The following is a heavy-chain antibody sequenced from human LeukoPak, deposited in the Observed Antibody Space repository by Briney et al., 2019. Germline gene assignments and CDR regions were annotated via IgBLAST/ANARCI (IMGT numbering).Heavy chain of an antibody. D-gene: IGHD5-24*01. CDR1: GGSISSSSYY. J-gene: IGHJ3*02. CDR2: IYYSGST. V-gene: IGHV4-39*01. CDR3: ARRPSRGEMATIGAFDI. Sequence: NPSETLSLTCTVSGGSISSSSYYWGWIRQPPGKGLEWIGSIYYSGSTYYNPSLKSRVTISVDTSKNQFSLKLSSVTAADTAVYYCARRPSRGEMATIGAFDIWGQGTMVTVSS.